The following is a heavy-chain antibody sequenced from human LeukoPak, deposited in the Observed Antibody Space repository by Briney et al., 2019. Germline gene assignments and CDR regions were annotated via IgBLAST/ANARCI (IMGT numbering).Heavy chain of an antibody. Sequence: ASVKVSCKASGYTFTGYYMHWVRQAPGQGLEWMGWINPNSGGTNYAQKFQGRVTMTRDTSISTAYMELSGLRSDDTAVYYCARYSGSYNRFDYWGQGTLVTVSS. D-gene: IGHD1-26*01. CDR1: GYTFTGYY. V-gene: IGHV1-2*02. CDR3: ARYSGSYNRFDY. CDR2: INPNSGGT. J-gene: IGHJ4*02.